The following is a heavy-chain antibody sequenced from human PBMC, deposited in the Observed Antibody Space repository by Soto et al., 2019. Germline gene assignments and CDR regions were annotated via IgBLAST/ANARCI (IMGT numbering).Heavy chain of an antibody. CDR2: TYYRSKWYN. V-gene: IGHV6-1*01. CDR1: GDSVSSNSAA. Sequence: SQTLSLTCAISGDSVSSNSAAWNWIRQSRSRGLEWLGRTYYRSKWYNDYAVSVKSRITINPDTSKNQFSLQLNSVTPEDTAVYYCAREVTGTLYYYYGMDVWGQGTTVTVSS. J-gene: IGHJ6*02. CDR3: AREVTGTLYYYYGMDV. D-gene: IGHD1-20*01.